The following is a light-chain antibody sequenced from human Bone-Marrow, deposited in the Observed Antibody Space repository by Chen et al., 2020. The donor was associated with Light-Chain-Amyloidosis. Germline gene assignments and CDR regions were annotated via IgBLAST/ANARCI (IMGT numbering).Light chain of an antibody. J-gene: IGLJ1*01. CDR3: SSYTITNTLV. V-gene: IGLV2-14*01. Sequence: QSALTQPASVSGSPGQSITISCTGTSRDVGGDNHVSWYQQHPDKAPKLMIYEVTNRPSWVPDRFSGSKSDNTASLTISVLQPEDEADYFCSSYTITNTLVFGSGTRVTVL. CDR2: EVT. CDR1: SRDVGGDNH.